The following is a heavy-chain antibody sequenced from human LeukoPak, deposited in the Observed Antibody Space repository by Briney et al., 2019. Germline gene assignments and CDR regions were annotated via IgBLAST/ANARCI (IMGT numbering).Heavy chain of an antibody. V-gene: IGHV3-30*04. D-gene: IGHD5-24*01. CDR3: AREPSRDDYSYDY. CDR1: GFTFSRYA. CDR2: ISYDGSNK. Sequence: GRSLRLSCAASGFTFSRYAMHWVRQAPGKGLEWVAVISYDGSNKYYADSVKGRFTISRDDSQNTLYLHTNSLRAEDTAVYYCAREPSRDDYSYDYWGQGTLVTVSS. J-gene: IGHJ4*02.